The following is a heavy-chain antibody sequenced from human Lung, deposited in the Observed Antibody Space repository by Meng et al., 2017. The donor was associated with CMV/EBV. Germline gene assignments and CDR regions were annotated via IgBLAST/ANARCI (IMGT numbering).Heavy chain of an antibody. V-gene: IGHV1-69*05. D-gene: IGHD5-12*01. Sequence: SVXVSXKASGYTFTDFYIHWVRLAPGQGLEWMGGIIPIFGTANYAQKFQGRVTITTDESTSTAYMELSSLRSEDTAVYYCARGWLGGYDYYYYGMDVWGQGTTVTVSS. CDR2: IIPIFGTA. CDR1: GYTFTDFY. J-gene: IGHJ6*02. CDR3: ARGWLGGYDYYYYGMDV.